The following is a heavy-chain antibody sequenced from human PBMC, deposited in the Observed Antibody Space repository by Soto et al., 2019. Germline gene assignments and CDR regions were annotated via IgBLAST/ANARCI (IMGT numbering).Heavy chain of an antibody. Sequence: ASVKVSCKASGYTFTSYGISWVRQAPGQGLEWMGWISAYNGNTNYAQKLQGRVTMTTDTSTSTAYMELRSLRSDDTAVYYCARAPFHYYDLLTGYYFDYWGQGTLVTVSS. CDR3: ARAPFHYYDLLTGYYFDY. J-gene: IGHJ4*02. D-gene: IGHD3-9*01. V-gene: IGHV1-18*04. CDR2: ISAYNGNT. CDR1: GYTFTSYG.